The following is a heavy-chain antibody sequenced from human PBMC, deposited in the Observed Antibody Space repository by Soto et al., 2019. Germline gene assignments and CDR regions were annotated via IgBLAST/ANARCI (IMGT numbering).Heavy chain of an antibody. CDR1: GYTFTSYD. J-gene: IGHJ3*02. V-gene: IGHV1-8*01. D-gene: IGHD1-7*01. CDR3: SSAAHITGTTRGAFDI. CDR2: MNPNSGNT. Sequence: GASVKVSCKASGYTFTSYDINWVRQATGQGREGMGWMNPNSGNTGYAQKFQGRVTMTRNTSISTAYMELRSLRSDDTAVYYCSSAAHITGTTRGAFDIWGQRTTVTVSS.